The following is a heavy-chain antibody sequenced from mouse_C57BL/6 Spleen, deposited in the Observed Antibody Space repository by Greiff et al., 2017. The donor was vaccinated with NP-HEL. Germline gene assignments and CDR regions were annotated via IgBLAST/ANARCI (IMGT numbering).Heavy chain of an antibody. D-gene: IGHD2-1*01. Sequence: EVQVVESGGGLVKPGGSLKLSCAASGFTFSSYAMSWVRQTPEKRLEWVATISDGGSYTYYPDNVKGRFTISRDNAKNNLYLQMSHLKSEDTAMYYCARESYGNLFDYWGQGTTLTVSS. CDR2: ISDGGSYT. J-gene: IGHJ2*01. CDR3: ARESYGNLFDY. V-gene: IGHV5-4*01. CDR1: GFTFSSYA.